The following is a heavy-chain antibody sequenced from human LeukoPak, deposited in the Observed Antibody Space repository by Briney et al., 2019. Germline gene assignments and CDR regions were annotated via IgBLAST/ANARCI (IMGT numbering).Heavy chain of an antibody. J-gene: IGHJ4*02. D-gene: IGHD3-3*01. CDR1: GGTFSSYI. CDR2: IIPILGIA. V-gene: IGHV1-69*02. Sequence: ASVKVSCKASGGTFSSYIISWVRQAPGQGLEWMGRIIPILGIANCAQKFQGRVTITADKSTSTAYMELSSLRSEDTAVYYCARAPYYDFWSGYYAVDYWGQGTLVTVSS. CDR3: ARAPYYDFWSGYYAVDY.